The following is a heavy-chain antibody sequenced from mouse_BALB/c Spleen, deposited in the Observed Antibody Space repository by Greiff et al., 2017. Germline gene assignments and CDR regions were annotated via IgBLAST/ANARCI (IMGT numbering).Heavy chain of an antibody. CDR3: ARDRDGNYPAWFAY. Sequence: EVQLVESGGGLVQPGGSLKLSCAASGFTFSSYGMSWVRQTPDKRLELVATINSNGGSTYYPDSVKGRFTISRDNAKNTLYLQMSSLKSEDTAMYYCARDRDGNYPAWFAYWGQGTLVTVSA. J-gene: IGHJ3*01. V-gene: IGHV5-6-3*01. D-gene: IGHD2-1*01. CDR2: INSNGGST. CDR1: GFTFSSYG.